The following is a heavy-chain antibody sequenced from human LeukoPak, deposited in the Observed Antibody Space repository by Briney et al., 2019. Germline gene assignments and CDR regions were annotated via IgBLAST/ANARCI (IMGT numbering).Heavy chain of an antibody. J-gene: IGHJ5*02. CDR3: AKYSGYDRYNWLDP. D-gene: IGHD5-12*01. Sequence: GGSLRLSCAASGLTFSNYAMSWVRQAPGKGLEWVSGISANGGSTYYADSVKGRFTIARDDSKNTLYLQMNSLRVEDMAVYYCAKYSGYDRYNWLDPWGQGTLVTVSS. CDR1: GLTFSNYA. CDR2: ISANGGST. V-gene: IGHV3-23*01.